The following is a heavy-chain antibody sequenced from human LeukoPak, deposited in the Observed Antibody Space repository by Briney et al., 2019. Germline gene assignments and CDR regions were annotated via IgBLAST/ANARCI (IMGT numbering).Heavy chain of an antibody. V-gene: IGHV3-53*01. CDR3: ARAAITMVRGVIITNDY. Sequence: GGSLRLSCAASGFTVSSNYMSWVRQAPGKGLEWVSVIYSGGSTYYADSVKGRFTISRDNSKNSLYLQMNSLRAEDTAVYYCARAAITMVRGVIITNDYWGQGTLVTVSS. D-gene: IGHD3-10*01. CDR2: IYSGGST. J-gene: IGHJ4*02. CDR1: GFTVSSNY.